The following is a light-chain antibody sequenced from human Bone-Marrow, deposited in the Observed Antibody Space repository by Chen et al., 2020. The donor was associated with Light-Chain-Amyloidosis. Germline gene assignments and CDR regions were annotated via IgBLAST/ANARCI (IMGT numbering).Light chain of an antibody. CDR1: DFPTKY. V-gene: IGLV3-25*03. CDR3: QSADSSGTYEVI. CDR2: RDT. Sequence: SYELTQTPSVSVSPGQTARSTCSGDDFPTKYAYWYQQKPGPAPVLVIHRDTERPSGISERFSGSSSGTTATLTISGVQAEDEADYHCQSADSSGTYEVIFGGGTKLTVL. J-gene: IGLJ2*01.